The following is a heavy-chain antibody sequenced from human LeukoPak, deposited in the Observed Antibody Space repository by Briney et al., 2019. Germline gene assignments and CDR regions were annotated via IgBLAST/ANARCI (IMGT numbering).Heavy chain of an antibody. CDR2: ISGSGGST. J-gene: IGHJ4*02. CDR1: GFTFSNYA. Sequence: GGSLRLSCAASGFTFSNYAMSWVRRASGKGLEWVSTISGSGGSTYYADSVKGRFTISRDNSKNTLYLQMNSLRAEDTAVYYCAKAHTVTPYYFDYWGQGTLVTVSS. V-gene: IGHV3-23*01. CDR3: AKAHTVTPYYFDY. D-gene: IGHD4-17*01.